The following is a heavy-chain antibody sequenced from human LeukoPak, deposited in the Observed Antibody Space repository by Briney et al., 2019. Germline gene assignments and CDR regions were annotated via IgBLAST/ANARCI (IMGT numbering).Heavy chain of an antibody. Sequence: ASVKVSCKASGYTFTGYYMHWVRQAPGQGLEWMGWINPNSGGTNYAQKFQGRVTMTRDTSISTAYMELSRLRSDDTAVYCCARSYYDSSGYPKYFQHWGQGTLVTVSS. J-gene: IGHJ1*01. D-gene: IGHD3-22*01. CDR3: ARSYYDSSGYPKYFQH. CDR1: GYTFTGYY. CDR2: INPNSGGT. V-gene: IGHV1-2*02.